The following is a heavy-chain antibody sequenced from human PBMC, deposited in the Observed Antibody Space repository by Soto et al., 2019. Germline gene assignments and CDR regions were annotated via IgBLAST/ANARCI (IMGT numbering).Heavy chain of an antibody. D-gene: IGHD2-15*01. J-gene: IGHJ3*02. V-gene: IGHV1-2*04. Sequence: SGGTNYAQKFQGWVTMTRDTSISTAYMELSRLRSDDTAVYYCARGGSRGFDIWGQGTMVTVSS. CDR2: SGGT. CDR3: ARGGSRGFDI.